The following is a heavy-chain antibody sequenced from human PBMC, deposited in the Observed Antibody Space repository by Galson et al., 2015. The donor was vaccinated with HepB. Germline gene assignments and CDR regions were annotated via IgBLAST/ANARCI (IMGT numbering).Heavy chain of an antibody. Sequence: SLRLSCAASGFTFSSYAMDWVRQAPGKGLEWVAAISYDSTRKFYADSVEGRFTISRDNSENTLYLEMNSLGVDDMAVYYCARDRVRETFDYWGQGTLVTVSS. D-gene: IGHD1-26*01. J-gene: IGHJ4*02. V-gene: IGHV3-30*01. CDR1: GFTFSSYA. CDR2: ISYDSTRK. CDR3: ARDRVRETFDY.